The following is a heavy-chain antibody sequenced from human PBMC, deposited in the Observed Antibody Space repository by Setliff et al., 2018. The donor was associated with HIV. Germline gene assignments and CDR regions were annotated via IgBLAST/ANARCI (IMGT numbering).Heavy chain of an antibody. D-gene: IGHD1-26*01. J-gene: IGHJ3*02. CDR2: INTNTGNP. CDR3: ARDDHSGSPKGFWPWTFDI. CDR1: GYTFTSYD. V-gene: IGHV7-4-1*02. Sequence: GASVKVSCKASGYTFTSYDFNWVRQATGQGLEWMGWINTNTGNPTYAQGFTGRFVFSLDTSVSTAYLQISSLKAEDTAVYYCARDDHSGSPKGFWPWTFDIWGQGTMVTVSS.